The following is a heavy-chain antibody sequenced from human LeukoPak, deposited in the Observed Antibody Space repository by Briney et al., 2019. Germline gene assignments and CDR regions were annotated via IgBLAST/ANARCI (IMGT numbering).Heavy chain of an antibody. V-gene: IGHV1-69*05. CDR1: GGTFSRNA. CDR2: IIPIFGTA. J-gene: IGHJ4*02. D-gene: IGHD5-18*01. Sequence: EASVKVSCKASGGTFSRNAISWVRQAPGQGLEWMGGIIPIFGTANYAENFQGRVTITTDEITSTAYMELRSLRSEDTAVYYCASPDASMVSAFDYWGQGTLVTVSS. CDR3: ASPDASMVSAFDY.